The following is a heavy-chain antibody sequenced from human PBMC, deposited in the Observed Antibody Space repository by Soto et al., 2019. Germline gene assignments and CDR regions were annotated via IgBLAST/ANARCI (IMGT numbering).Heavy chain of an antibody. CDR3: VAGPDHAKSAY. CDR2: GLRHEFV. CDR1: GGSISDLY. J-gene: IGHJ4*01. V-gene: IGHV4-59*11. Sequence: PSETLSLTCNVSGGSISDLYLSWTRQPPGKGLEWIGYGLRHEFVGTNPSLTNRVTISVDMSKRQFSLRLNSVTAADTAVYYCVAGPDHAKSAYWGQGTLVTVSS.